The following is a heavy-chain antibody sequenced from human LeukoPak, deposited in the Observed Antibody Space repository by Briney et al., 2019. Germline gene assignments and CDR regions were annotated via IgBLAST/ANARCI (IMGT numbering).Heavy chain of an antibody. D-gene: IGHD2-15*01. CDR1: GGSISSYY. CDR3: ARTTEGYCSGGNCYYYYYYMDV. V-gene: IGHV4-4*07. Sequence: PSETLSLTCTVSGGSISSYYWSWIRQPAGKGLEWIGRIYTNGSTNYNPSLKSRVTISVDTSKNQFSLKLRFVTPADTAVFYCARTTEGYCSGGNCYYYYYYMDVWGKGTTVTVSS. CDR2: IYTNGST. J-gene: IGHJ6*03.